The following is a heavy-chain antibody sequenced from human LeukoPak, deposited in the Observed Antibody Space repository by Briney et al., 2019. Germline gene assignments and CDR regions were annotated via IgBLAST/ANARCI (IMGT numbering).Heavy chain of an antibody. CDR2: ISYDGSNK. D-gene: IGHD3-10*01. V-gene: IGHV3-30-3*01. CDR3: ARGWDYYGSGSYYRRRPSDY. Sequence: GGSLRLSCAASGFTFSSYAMHWVRQAPGKGLEWVAVISYDGSNKYYADSVKGRFTISRDNSKNTLYLQMNSLRAEDTAVYYCARGWDYYGSGSYYRRRPSDYWGQGTLVTVSS. J-gene: IGHJ4*02. CDR1: GFTFSSYA.